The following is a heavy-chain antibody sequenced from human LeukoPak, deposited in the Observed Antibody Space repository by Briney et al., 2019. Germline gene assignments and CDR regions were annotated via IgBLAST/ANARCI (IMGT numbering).Heavy chain of an antibody. CDR3: ARGSYYYGSGSYYNTDDHDY. V-gene: IGHV1-46*01. CDR2: INPGGGST. Sequence: ASVKVSFKASGYTFTSYYMHWVRQAPGQGLEWMGIINPGGGSTSYAQKFQGRVTMTRDTSTSTVYMELSSLRSEDTAVYYCARGSYYYGSGSYYNTDDHDYWGQGTLVTVSS. J-gene: IGHJ4*02. CDR1: GYTFTSYY. D-gene: IGHD3-10*01.